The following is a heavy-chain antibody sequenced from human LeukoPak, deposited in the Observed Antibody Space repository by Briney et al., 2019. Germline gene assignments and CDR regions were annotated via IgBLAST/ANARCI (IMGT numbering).Heavy chain of an antibody. CDR2: MYYSGST. CDR3: ARGNCSSTSCYPPDY. J-gene: IGHJ4*02. V-gene: IGHV4-39*01. D-gene: IGHD2-2*01. Sequence: SETLSLTCTVSGGSISSSSYYWGWIRQPPGKGLEWIGSMYYSGSTYYNPSLKSRATISVDTSKNQFSLKLSSVTAADTAVYYCARGNCSSTSCYPPDYWGQGTLVTVSS. CDR1: GGSISSSSYY.